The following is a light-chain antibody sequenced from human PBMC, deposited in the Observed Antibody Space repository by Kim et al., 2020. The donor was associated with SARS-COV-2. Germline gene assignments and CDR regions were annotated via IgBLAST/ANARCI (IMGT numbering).Light chain of an antibody. V-gene: IGKV3-15*01. CDR1: QSFSSR. Sequence: VSPGERVTLSCRASQSFSSRLAWFQQRPGQAPRLVIYDTSTRATGIPARFSGSGSGTEFTLTISSLESEDSAVYYCQQYNSWPLTFGGGTKV. J-gene: IGKJ4*01. CDR2: DTS. CDR3: QQYNSWPLT.